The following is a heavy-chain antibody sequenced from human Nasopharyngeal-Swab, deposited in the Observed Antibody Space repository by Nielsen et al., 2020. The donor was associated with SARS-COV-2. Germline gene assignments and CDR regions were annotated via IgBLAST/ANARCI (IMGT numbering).Heavy chain of an antibody. Sequence: ASVKVSCKTSGYTFTDYYIHWLRQVPGQGLEWVGCINPDSGDTRYAQKFQGRVTVTRDRSRSTAYIELSRLRSDDTAVYYCARGATGFDFWGQGTMVTVSS. J-gene: IGHJ3*01. CDR1: GYTFTDYY. V-gene: IGHV1-2*02. CDR2: INPDSGDT. D-gene: IGHD1-26*01. CDR3: ARGATGFDF.